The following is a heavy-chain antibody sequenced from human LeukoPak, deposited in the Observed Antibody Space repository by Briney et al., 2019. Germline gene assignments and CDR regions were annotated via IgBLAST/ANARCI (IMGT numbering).Heavy chain of an antibody. CDR3: AREVTGIYSYGYFDY. J-gene: IGHJ4*02. CDR1: GYPFTCYY. V-gene: IGHV1-2*02. D-gene: IGHD5-18*01. Sequence: ASVQVSFQASGYPFTCYYMHWVRPAPGQGLEWMGWINPNSGGTNYAQKFQGRVTMTRDTSISTAYMELSRLRSDDTAVYYCAREVTGIYSYGYFDYWGQGTLVTVSS. CDR2: INPNSGGT.